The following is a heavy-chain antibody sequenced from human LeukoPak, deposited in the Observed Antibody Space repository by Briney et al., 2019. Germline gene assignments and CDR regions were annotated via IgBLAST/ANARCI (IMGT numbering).Heavy chain of an antibody. D-gene: IGHD5-18*01. V-gene: IGHV3-53*01. CDR2: IYSDGST. CDR3: ARDRVTRRYSYVIPLYGMDV. J-gene: IGHJ6*02. CDR1: GFTDSSHY. Sequence: PGGSLRLSCSASGFTDSSHYMTWVRQAPGKGLEWVSDIYSDGSTYYADSVKGRFTISRDTSRNTLYLQMNSLRAEDTAVYYCARDRVTRRYSYVIPLYGMDVWGQGTTVTVSS.